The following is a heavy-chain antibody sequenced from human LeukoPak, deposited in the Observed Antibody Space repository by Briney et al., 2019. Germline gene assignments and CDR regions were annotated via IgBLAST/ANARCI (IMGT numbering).Heavy chain of an antibody. Sequence: PSETLSLTCTVSGGSISSYYWSWIRQPPGKGLEWIGYIYYSGSTNYNPSLKSRVTISVDTSKNQFSLKLSSVTAADTAVYYCARSCSSTSCYLIPGYMDVWGKGTTVTVSS. J-gene: IGHJ6*03. CDR1: GGSISSYY. D-gene: IGHD2-2*01. V-gene: IGHV4-59*01. CDR2: IYYSGST. CDR3: ARSCSSTSCYLIPGYMDV.